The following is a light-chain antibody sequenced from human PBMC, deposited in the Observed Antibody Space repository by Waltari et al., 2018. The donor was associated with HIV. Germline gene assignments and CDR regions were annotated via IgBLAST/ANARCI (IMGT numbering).Light chain of an antibody. V-gene: IGKV3-15*01. CDR3: QQYSNRPPWT. CDR1: HSVGIN. Sequence: EMVVTQSPATVSVSLGERATLPCRASHSVGINLAWYQQKPRQAPRLLIYGASTRATDIPGRFSGSGSGTDFTLTISSLQSEGSAVYFCQQYSNRPPWTFGQGTKVEI. CDR2: GAS. J-gene: IGKJ1*01.